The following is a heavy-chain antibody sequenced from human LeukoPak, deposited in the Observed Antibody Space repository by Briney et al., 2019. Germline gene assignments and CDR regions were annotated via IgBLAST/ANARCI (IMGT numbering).Heavy chain of an antibody. CDR1: GFTFSSRW. D-gene: IGHD3-16*01. CDR2: IKVDGGDK. J-gene: IGHJ4*02. Sequence: GGSLRLSCAASGFTFSSRWMSWVRQAPGKGLEWVANIKVDGGDKDYVDSVRGRFTISRDNAKNSLYLQMNGLRVEDTAAYYCVRDHNYAFDYWGRGTLVTVSS. V-gene: IGHV3-7*01. CDR3: VRDHNYAFDY.